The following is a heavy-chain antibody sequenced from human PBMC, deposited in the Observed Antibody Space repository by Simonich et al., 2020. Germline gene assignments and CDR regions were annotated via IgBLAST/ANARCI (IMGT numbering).Heavy chain of an antibody. Sequence: EVQLVESGGGLVKPVGYLRLSCAASGFTFSSYSMNWVGQAPGKGLELVSSISSRSSYIYYADSVKGRFTISRDNAKNSLYLQMNSLRAEDTAVYYCARWIAVAGTGAYGMDVWGQGTTVTVSS. V-gene: IGHV3-21*01. CDR1: GFTFSSYS. CDR2: ISSRSSYI. D-gene: IGHD6-19*01. CDR3: ARWIAVAGTGAYGMDV. J-gene: IGHJ6*02.